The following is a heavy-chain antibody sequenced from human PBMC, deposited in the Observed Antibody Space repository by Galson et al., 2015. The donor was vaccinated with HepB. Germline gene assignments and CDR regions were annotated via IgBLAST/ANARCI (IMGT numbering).Heavy chain of an antibody. CDR1: GFTFSRYR. CDR2: ISGSGGST. Sequence: SLRLSCAASGFTFSRYRMNWVRQAPGKGLEWVSAISGSGGSTYYADSVKGRFTISRDNSKNTLYLQMNSLRAEDTAVYYCARETSSGWSGGGFDYWGQGTLVTVSS. D-gene: IGHD6-19*01. CDR3: ARETSSGWSGGGFDY. J-gene: IGHJ4*02. V-gene: IGHV3-23*01.